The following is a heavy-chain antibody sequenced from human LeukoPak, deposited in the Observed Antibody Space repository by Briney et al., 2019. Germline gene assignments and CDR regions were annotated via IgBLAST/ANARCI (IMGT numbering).Heavy chain of an antibody. J-gene: IGHJ4*02. CDR3: TRQGLAWEHTTPN. D-gene: IGHD3-3*01. CDR2: IRSKVNSYAT. Sequence: PGGSLRLSCAASGFTFSGSAMHSVRQASGKGLEWVGRIRSKVNSYATAYAASVKGRFTISRDDSKNTAYLQMNSLKTEDTAVYYCTRQGLAWEHTTPNWGQGTLVTVSS. CDR1: GFTFSGSA. V-gene: IGHV3-73*01.